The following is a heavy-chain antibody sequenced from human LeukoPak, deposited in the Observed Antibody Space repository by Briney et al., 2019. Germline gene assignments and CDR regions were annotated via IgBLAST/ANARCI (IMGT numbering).Heavy chain of an antibody. J-gene: IGHJ4*02. CDR3: ARDYGYSLLFY. V-gene: IGHV1-3*01. D-gene: IGHD5-18*01. Sequence: GASVKVSCKASGYTFTNFAIHWVRQAPGKRLEWMGWISAGSGNTKYSQKLQGRVTITRDTSASTAYMELSSLRSEDTAVYYCARDYGYSLLFYWGQGTLVTVSS. CDR1: GYTFTNFA. CDR2: ISAGSGNT.